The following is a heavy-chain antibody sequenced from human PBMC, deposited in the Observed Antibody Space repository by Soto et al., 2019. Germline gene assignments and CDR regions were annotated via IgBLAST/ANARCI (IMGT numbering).Heavy chain of an antibody. D-gene: IGHD3-3*01. Sequence: XSGNVSCKASGGTCSSYAIIWLRQAPGQGLEWMGGIIPIFGTANYAQKFQGRVTITADESTSTAYMELSSLRSEDTAVYYCARPLITIFGVVHDAFDIWGQGTMVTVPS. CDR1: GGTCSSYA. V-gene: IGHV1-69*13. J-gene: IGHJ3*02. CDR2: IIPIFGTA. CDR3: ARPLITIFGVVHDAFDI.